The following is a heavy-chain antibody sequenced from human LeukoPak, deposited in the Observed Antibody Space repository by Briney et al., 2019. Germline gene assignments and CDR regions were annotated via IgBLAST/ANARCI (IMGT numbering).Heavy chain of an antibody. V-gene: IGHV1-2*02. CDR3: ARDAYYYDSSGYQDAFDI. Sequence: GASVKVPCKASGYTFTGYYMHWVRQAPGQGLEWMGWINPSSGGTNYAQKFQGRVTMTRDTSISTAYMELSRLRSDDTAVYYCARDAYYYDSSGYQDAFDIWGQGSMVTVSS. D-gene: IGHD3-22*01. CDR2: INPSSGGT. J-gene: IGHJ3*02. CDR1: GYTFTGYY.